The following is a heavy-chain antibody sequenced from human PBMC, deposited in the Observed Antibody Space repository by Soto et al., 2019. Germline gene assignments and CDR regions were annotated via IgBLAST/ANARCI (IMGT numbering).Heavy chain of an antibody. D-gene: IGHD3-10*01. CDR1: GYSFTNYW. CDR3: ATGRHYYGSGRVLNYFDF. CDR2: INPGDSDT. J-gene: IGHJ4*02. Sequence: EVQLVQSGAEVKKPGESLKISCKGSGYSFTNYWIGWVRQMPGKGLEWMGIINPGDSDTRYSPSFQGQVTISADKSISTAYLQWSSLKASDIAMYYCATGRHYYGSGRVLNYFDFWGQGTLVTVSS. V-gene: IGHV5-51*03.